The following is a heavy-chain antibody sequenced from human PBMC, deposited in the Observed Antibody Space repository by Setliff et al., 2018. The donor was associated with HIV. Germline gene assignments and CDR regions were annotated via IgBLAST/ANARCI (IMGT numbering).Heavy chain of an antibody. CDR3: ARSEDKRISVIRVGRGAMDV. CDR2: ISPDGSFT. Sequence: PGGSLRLSCAASGFTFSTYWMHWVRQAPGKGLVWVSQISPDGSFTRYADSVKGRFTISRDSAKNTLYLHMNSLNGEDTAVYYCARSEDKRISVIRVGRGAMDVWGQGTTVTVSS. J-gene: IGHJ6*02. V-gene: IGHV3-74*01. D-gene: IGHD3-3*02. CDR1: GFTFSTYW.